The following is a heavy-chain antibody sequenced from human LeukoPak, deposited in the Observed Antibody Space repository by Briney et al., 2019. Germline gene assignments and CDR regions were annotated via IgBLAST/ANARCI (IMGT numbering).Heavy chain of an antibody. Sequence: PGGSLRLSCAASGFTFSSYAMSWVRQAPGKGLEWVSAISGSGGSTYYADSVKGRFTVSRDNSKNTLYLQMSSLRAEDTAVYYCAKDGRRTYYHILTGPSVNYFDYWGQGTLVTVSS. J-gene: IGHJ4*02. D-gene: IGHD3-9*01. V-gene: IGHV3-23*01. CDR2: ISGSGGST. CDR1: GFTFSSYA. CDR3: AKDGRRTYYHILTGPSVNYFDY.